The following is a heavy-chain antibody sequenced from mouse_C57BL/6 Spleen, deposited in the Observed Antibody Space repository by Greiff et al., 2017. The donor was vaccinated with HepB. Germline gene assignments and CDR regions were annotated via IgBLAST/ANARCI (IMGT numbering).Heavy chain of an antibody. CDR2: IRNKANNHAT. CDR1: GFTFSDAW. J-gene: IGHJ1*03. Sequence: EVKVEESGGGLVQPGGSMKLSCAASGFTFSDAWMDWVRQSPEKGLEWVAEIRNKANNHATYYAESVKGRFTISSDDSKSSVYLQMNSLRAEDTGIYYCTRVYDGYYGYFDVWGTGTTVTVSS. CDR3: TRVYDGYYGYFDV. D-gene: IGHD2-3*01. V-gene: IGHV6-6*01.